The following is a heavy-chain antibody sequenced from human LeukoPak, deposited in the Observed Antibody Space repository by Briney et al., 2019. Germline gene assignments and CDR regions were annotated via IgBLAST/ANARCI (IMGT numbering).Heavy chain of an antibody. V-gene: IGHV1-69*01. CDR3: ARDARDVLLWFGEFFP. CDR2: IIPIFGTA. Sequence: GASVTVSCKASGGTFSSYAISWVRQAPGQGLEWMGGIIPIFGTANYAQKFQGRVTITADESTSTDYMELSSLRSEDTAVYYCARDARDVLLWFGEFFPWGQGTLVTVSS. CDR1: GGTFSSYA. D-gene: IGHD3-10*01. J-gene: IGHJ5*02.